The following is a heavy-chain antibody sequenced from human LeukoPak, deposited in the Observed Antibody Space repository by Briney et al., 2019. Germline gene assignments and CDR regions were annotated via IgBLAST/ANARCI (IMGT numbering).Heavy chain of an antibody. CDR1: GFTFSSYA. CDR2: ISGSGGST. V-gene: IGHV3-23*01. D-gene: IGHD3-16*01. CDR3: ARGEAWFDS. Sequence: GGSLRLSCAASGFTFSSYAMSWVRQAPGKGLEWVSAISGSGGSTYYADSVKGRFTISRDNSKNTLYLQMNSLTAEDTAVYFCARGEAWFDSWGQGTLVTISS. J-gene: IGHJ5*01.